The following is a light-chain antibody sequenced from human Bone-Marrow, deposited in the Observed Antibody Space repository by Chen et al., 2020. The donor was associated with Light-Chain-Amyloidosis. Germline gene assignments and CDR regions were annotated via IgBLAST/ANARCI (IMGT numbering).Light chain of an antibody. CDR2: DVS. CDR3: SAYASSSTEVV. J-gene: IGLJ2*01. Sequence: QSALTQPASVSGSPGQSITISCTGTSSDVGGYNYVSWYQQHPGKAPKLMIYDVSNRPSGVANRVSGSKSGNTAALTISVLQAEEEADYYCSAYASSSTEVVFGGGTKLTVL. CDR1: SSDVGGYNY. V-gene: IGLV2-14*03.